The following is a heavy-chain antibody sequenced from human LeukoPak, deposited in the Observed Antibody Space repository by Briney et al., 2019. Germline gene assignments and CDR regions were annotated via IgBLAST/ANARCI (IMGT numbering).Heavy chain of an antibody. Sequence: SETLSLTCTVSGGSISSGGYYWSWIRQPPGKGLEWIGYIYHSGSTYYNPSLKSRVTISVDRSKDQFSLKLSSVTAADTAVYYCARGENIVVVPEGGMDVWGKGTTVTVSS. V-gene: IGHV4-30-2*01. CDR2: IYHSGST. J-gene: IGHJ6*04. CDR3: ARGENIVVVPEGGMDV. D-gene: IGHD2-2*01. CDR1: GGSISSGGYY.